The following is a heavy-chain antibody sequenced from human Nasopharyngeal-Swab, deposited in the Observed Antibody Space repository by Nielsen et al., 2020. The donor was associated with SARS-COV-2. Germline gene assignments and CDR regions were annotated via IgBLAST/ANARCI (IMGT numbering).Heavy chain of an antibody. J-gene: IGHJ4*02. V-gene: IGHV3-21*01. CDR1: GFTFGDYA. D-gene: IGHD3-22*01. Sequence: GESLKISCTASGFTFGDYAMSWFRQAPGKGLEWVSSISSSSSYIYYADSVKGRFTISRDNAKNSLYLQMNSLRAEDTAVYYCARATYYYDSSGYFDYWGQGTLVTVSS. CDR2: ISSSSSYI. CDR3: ARATYYYDSSGYFDY.